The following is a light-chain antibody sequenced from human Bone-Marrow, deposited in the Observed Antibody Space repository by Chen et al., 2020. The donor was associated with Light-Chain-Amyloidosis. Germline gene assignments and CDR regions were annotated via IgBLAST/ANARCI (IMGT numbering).Light chain of an antibody. V-gene: IGLV2-14*01. J-gene: IGLJ1*01. Sequence: QSALTQPASVSGSPGQSITISCTGTSSDVGGDNHVSWYQPHPDKAPKLMIYEVTNRPSLVPDRFSGSKSDNTASLTSSGLQTEDEADYFCSSYTITNTLVFGSGTRVTVL. CDR3: SSYTITNTLV. CDR1: SSDVGGDNH. CDR2: EVT.